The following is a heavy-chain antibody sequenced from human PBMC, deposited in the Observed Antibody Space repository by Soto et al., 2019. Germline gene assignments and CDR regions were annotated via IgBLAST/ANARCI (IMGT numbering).Heavy chain of an antibody. CDR1: GYTFTSYD. Sequence: QVQLVQSGAEVKKPGASVKVSCKASGYTFTSYDINWVRQATGQGLEWMGWMNPNSGNTGHAQKVQGRVTMPRNTSISTAYMELSSLRSEDTAVYYCARGTYYYDSSGLPSPFDIWGQGTMVTVSS. V-gene: IGHV1-8*01. CDR3: ARGTYYYDSSGLPSPFDI. D-gene: IGHD3-22*01. CDR2: MNPNSGNT. J-gene: IGHJ3*02.